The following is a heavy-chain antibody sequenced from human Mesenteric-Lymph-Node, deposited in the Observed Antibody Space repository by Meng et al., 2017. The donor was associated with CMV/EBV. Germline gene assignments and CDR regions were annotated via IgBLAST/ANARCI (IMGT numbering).Heavy chain of an antibody. CDR1: GFTLSSYA. Sequence: GESLKISCAASGFTLSSYAMHWVRQAPGKGLEWVAVISYDGSNKYYADSVKGRFTISRDNSKKTLYLEMNSLRAEDTAVYYCARDFDTSSWAPRYYYYGMDVWGQGTTVTVSS. V-gene: IGHV3-30*04. CDR3: ARDFDTSSWAPRYYYYGMDV. D-gene: IGHD6-13*01. CDR2: ISYDGSNK. J-gene: IGHJ6*02.